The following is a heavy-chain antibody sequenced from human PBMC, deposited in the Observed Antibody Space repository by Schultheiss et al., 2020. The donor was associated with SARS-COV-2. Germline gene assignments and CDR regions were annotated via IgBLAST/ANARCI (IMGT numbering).Heavy chain of an antibody. Sequence: ASVKVSCKASGYTFTGYYMHWVRQAPGQGLEWMGRINPNSGGTNYAQKFQGRVTMTTDTSTSTAYMELRSLRSDDTAVYYCERAGLIVGADYYYYGMDVWGQGTTVTVSS. CDR1: GYTFTGYY. CDR3: ERAGLIVGADYYYYGMDV. J-gene: IGHJ6*02. D-gene: IGHD1-26*01. CDR2: INPNSGGT. V-gene: IGHV1-2*06.